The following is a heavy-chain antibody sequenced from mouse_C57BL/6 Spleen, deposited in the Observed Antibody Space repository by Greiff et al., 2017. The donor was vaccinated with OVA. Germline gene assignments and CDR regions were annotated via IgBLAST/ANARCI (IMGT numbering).Heavy chain of an antibody. V-gene: IGHV1-59*01. Sequence: QVQLQQPGAELVRPGTSVKLSCKASGYTFTSYWMHWVKQRPGQGLEWIGVIDPSDSYTNYNQKFKGKATLTVDTSSSTAYMQLSSLTSEDSAVYYCEREALLPYYWGQGTTLTVSS. CDR1: GYTFTSYW. CDR3: EREALLPYY. D-gene: IGHD2-1*01. J-gene: IGHJ2*01. CDR2: IDPSDSYT.